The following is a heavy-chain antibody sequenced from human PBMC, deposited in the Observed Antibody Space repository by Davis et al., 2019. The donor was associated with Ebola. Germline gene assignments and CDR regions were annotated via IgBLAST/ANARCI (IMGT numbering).Heavy chain of an antibody. Sequence: GESLKISCAASGFTFSSYAMHWVRQAPGKGLEWVAVISYDGSNKYYADSVKGRFTISRDNSKNTLYLQMNSLRPEDTAVYYCAKDSGGLSRLDCWMCGMDVWGQGTTVTVSS. CDR2: ISYDGSNK. CDR3: AKDSGGLSRLDCWMCGMDV. V-gene: IGHV3-30-3*01. D-gene: IGHD2-21*02. CDR1: GFTFSSYA. J-gene: IGHJ6*02.